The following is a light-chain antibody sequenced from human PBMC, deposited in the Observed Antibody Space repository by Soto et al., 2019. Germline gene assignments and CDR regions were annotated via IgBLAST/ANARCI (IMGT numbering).Light chain of an antibody. J-gene: IGLJ2*01. CDR3: NSYTNSSAVV. V-gene: IGLV2-14*01. CDR2: EVT. Sequence: QTVLTQPASVSVSPGQTITISCAGTRDHIGAYDYVSWYQQHPGNAPKLLVYEVTNRPSGVSDRFSGSKSGNTASLTISGLQAEDEADYYCNSYTNSSAVVFGGGTKVTVL. CDR1: RDHIGAYDY.